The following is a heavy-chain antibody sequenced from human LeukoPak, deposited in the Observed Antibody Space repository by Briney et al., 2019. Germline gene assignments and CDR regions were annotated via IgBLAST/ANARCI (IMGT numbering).Heavy chain of an antibody. CDR1: GFNFSNSG. CDR3: AKDLGY. Sequence: GGSLRLSCAASGFNFSNSGMHWVRQVPGKGLEWVTFIRSDGSNKNYADSMKGRFTISRDNSKNTLYLQMNSLRAEDTAVYYCAKDLGYWGQGILVTVSS. V-gene: IGHV3-30*02. J-gene: IGHJ4*02. CDR2: IRSDGSNK.